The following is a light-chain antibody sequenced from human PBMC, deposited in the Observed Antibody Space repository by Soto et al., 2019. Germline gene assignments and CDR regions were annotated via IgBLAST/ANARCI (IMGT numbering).Light chain of an antibody. J-gene: IGKJ1*01. Sequence: EIVLTQSPGTLSLSPGERATLSCRASQSLGSRYLAWFQQKPGQAPRLLIYGPSSRAAGIPDRFSGSGSGTDFTLTISRLEPEDFAVYYCQHYGSSPPWTFGQGTKVEIK. CDR2: GPS. V-gene: IGKV3-20*01. CDR3: QHYGSSPPWT. CDR1: QSLGSRY.